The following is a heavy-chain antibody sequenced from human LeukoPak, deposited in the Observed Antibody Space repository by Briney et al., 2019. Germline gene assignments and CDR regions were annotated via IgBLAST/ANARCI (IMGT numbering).Heavy chain of an antibody. Sequence: PGGSLRLSCAASGCTVTTTYMTWVRQAPGKGLEWVSITYASGRTNSADSVKGRFTITRDDSKNTLYLQMNSLRPEDTAIYYCAGGDSGRYWAFDIWGQGTMVTVFS. D-gene: IGHD1-26*01. J-gene: IGHJ3*02. CDR1: GCTVTTTY. V-gene: IGHV3-66*01. CDR2: TYASGRT. CDR3: AGGDSGRYWAFDI.